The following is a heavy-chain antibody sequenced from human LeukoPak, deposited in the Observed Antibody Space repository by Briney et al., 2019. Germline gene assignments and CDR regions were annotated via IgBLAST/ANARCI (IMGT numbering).Heavy chain of an antibody. CDR1: GYTFTGYY. D-gene: IGHD3-22*01. Sequence: ASVKVSCKASGYTFTGYYMHWVRQAPGQGLEWMGRINPNSGGTNYAQKFQGRVAMTRDTSTSTVYMELSSLRSEDTAVYYCARTYYYDSSGYYYTPGAFDIWGQGTMVTVSS. J-gene: IGHJ3*02. CDR3: ARTYYYDSSGYYYTPGAFDI. CDR2: INPNSGGT. V-gene: IGHV1-2*06.